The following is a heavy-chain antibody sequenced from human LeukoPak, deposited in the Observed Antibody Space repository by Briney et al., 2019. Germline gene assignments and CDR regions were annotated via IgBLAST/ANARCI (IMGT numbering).Heavy chain of an antibody. CDR1: GGSVTSYY. D-gene: IGHD6-13*01. Sequence: SETLSLTCTVSGGSVTSYYWSWIRQPPGKGLEWIGYIYHSGSTYYNPSLKSRVTISVDRSKNQFSLKLSSVTAADTAVYYCARGAAGILDWGQGTLVTVSS. V-gene: IGHV4-59*02. CDR2: IYHSGST. CDR3: ARGAAGILD. J-gene: IGHJ4*02.